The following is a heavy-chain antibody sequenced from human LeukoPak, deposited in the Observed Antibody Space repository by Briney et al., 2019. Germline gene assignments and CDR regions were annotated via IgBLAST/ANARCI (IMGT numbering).Heavy chain of an antibody. CDR1: GFTFSNYA. V-gene: IGHV3-23*01. J-gene: IGHJ4*02. CDR3: AKGLGTSGRSLSTFDY. D-gene: IGHD6-19*01. Sequence: PGGSLRLSCAASGFTFSNYAMTWVRQAPGKGLEWVSRISDVGGSTYYADSVKGRFTISRDNSKNTLYLQMNTLRAEDTPVYYCAKGLGTSGRSLSTFDYWGQGTLVTVST. CDR2: ISDVGGST.